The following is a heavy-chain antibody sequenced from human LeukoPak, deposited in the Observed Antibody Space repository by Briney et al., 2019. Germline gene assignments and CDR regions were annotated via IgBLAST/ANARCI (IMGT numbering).Heavy chain of an antibody. CDR1: GGSISSYY. Sequence: PSETLSLTCTVSGGSISSYYWSWIRQPPGKGLDWIGYTYYSGSTNYNPSLKSRVTISVDTSKNQFSLKLSSVTAADTAVYYCARGGSSGWSDYWGQGTLVTVSS. D-gene: IGHD6-19*01. CDR3: ARGGSSGWSDY. CDR2: TYYSGST. J-gene: IGHJ4*02. V-gene: IGHV4-59*08.